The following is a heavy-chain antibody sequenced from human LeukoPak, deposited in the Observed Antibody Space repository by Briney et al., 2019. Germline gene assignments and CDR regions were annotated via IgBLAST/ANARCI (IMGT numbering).Heavy chain of an antibody. CDR3: ARSYSNHLFGMDV. CDR2: MYSGGST. CDR1: GFTVSSYY. J-gene: IGHJ6*02. Sequence: GGSLRLSCAASGFTVSSYYMTWVRQAPGKGLEWVSVMYSGGSTYYADSVKGRVAVSRDNSQNTVFLQMNSVRVEDTAVYYCARSYSNHLFGMDVWGQGTAVTVSS. D-gene: IGHD4-11*01. V-gene: IGHV3-66*01.